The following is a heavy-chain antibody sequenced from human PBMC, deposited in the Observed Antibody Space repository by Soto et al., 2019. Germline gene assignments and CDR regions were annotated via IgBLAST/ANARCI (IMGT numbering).Heavy chain of an antibody. V-gene: IGHV4-59*12. J-gene: IGHJ6*02. Sequence: SETLSLTCTVSGGSISSYYWSWIRQPPGKGLEWIGYIYYSGSTNYNPSLKSRVTISVDTSKNQFSLKLSSVTAADTAVYYCARGPYSSSWYAVPLYYYYGMDVWGQGTTVTVSS. CDR3: ARGPYSSSWYAVPLYYYYGMDV. CDR1: GGSISSYY. CDR2: IYYSGST. D-gene: IGHD6-13*01.